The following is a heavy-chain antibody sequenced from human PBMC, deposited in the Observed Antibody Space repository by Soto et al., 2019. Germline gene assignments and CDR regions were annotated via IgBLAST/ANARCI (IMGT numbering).Heavy chain of an antibody. J-gene: IGHJ6*03. Sequence: PSETLSLTCVVSGGSLSDYFWSWIRQPPGMALEWIGEINHLGSINYNPSLKSRVTMSVDTFKNQFSLTLNSVTAADTATYYCARGGISHWAYFYYMDVWDRGTTVTFPS. CDR1: GGSLSDYF. D-gene: IGHD2-21*01. V-gene: IGHV4-34*01. CDR3: ARGGISHWAYFYYMDV. CDR2: INHLGSI.